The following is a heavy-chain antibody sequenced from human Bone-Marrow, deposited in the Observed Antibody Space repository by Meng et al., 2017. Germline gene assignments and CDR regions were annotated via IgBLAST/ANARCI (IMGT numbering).Heavy chain of an antibody. Sequence: QVQLQESGPGLVKPSQTLSLTCTVSGGSVSSGNNYWIWIRQPPGKGLEWIGEIYHSGSTNYNPSLKSRVTISVDKSKNQFSLKLSSVTAADTAVYYCARVLGSGSYPDYWGQGTLVTVSS. CDR3: ARVLGSGSYPDY. J-gene: IGHJ4*02. V-gene: IGHV4-30-4*01. CDR1: GGSVSSGNNY. D-gene: IGHD1-26*01. CDR2: IYHSGST.